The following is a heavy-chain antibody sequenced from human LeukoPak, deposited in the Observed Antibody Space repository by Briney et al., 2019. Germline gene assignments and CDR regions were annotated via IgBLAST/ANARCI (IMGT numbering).Heavy chain of an antibody. D-gene: IGHD3-22*01. CDR2: ISYNGNT. V-gene: IGHV4-59*07. CDR3: ARGLSITMIVRWFDP. J-gene: IGHJ5*02. Sequence: SDTQSLTCPVSGGSLDNHYWSWLRQPPGKELNWIEYISYNGNTNYNPSLKSRCTTTVDSSKNQFSLKMNSVTAADTAMYYYARGLSITMIVRWFDPWGQGTLVTVYS. CDR1: GGSLDNHY.